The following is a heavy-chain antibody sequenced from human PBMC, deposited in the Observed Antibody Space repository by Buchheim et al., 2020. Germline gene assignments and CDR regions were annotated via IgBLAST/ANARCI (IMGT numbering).Heavy chain of an antibody. D-gene: IGHD2-15*01. Sequence: EERLVESGGGLGQPGGSLRLSCAASGFTFSSDWMHWVRQAPGKGLVWVSRINPDGSDTTYAAYVKGRFTISRDNGRNTLDLQMNSLRGEDTAIYYCTRSANFFRGMDVWGQGTT. CDR1: GFTFSSDW. CDR3: TRSANFFRGMDV. V-gene: IGHV3-74*03. J-gene: IGHJ6*02. CDR2: INPDGSDT.